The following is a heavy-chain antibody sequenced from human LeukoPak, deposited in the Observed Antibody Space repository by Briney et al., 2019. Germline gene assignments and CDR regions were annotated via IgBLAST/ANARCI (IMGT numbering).Heavy chain of an antibody. J-gene: IGHJ4*02. CDR1: GFTVSSNY. V-gene: IGHV3-53*01. CDR2: IYSGGST. D-gene: IGHD2-15*01. Sequence: GGSLRLSCAASGFTVSSNYMSWVRQAPGKGLEWVSVIYSGGSTYYADSVKGRFTISRDNSKNTLYLQMNSLRAEDTAVYYCARVYCSGGSCYEYYFDYWGQGTLVTVSS. CDR3: ARVYCSGGSCYEYYFDY.